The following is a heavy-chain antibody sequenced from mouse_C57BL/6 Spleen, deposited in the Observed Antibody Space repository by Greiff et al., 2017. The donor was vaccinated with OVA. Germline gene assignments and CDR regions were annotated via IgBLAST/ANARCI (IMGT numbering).Heavy chain of an antibody. CDR3: AREGMHWYFDV. J-gene: IGHJ1*03. D-gene: IGHD2-10*02. V-gene: IGHV1-72*01. CDR1: GYTFTSYW. CDR2: LDPNSGGT. Sequence: QVQLKESGAALVKPGASVQLSCKASGYTFTSYWLHWVKQSPGRGLEWIGRLDPNSGGTKYNEKFKSKATLTVDKPSSSGYMQLRSLTSEDSAVYYCAREGMHWYFDVWGTGSTVTVSA.